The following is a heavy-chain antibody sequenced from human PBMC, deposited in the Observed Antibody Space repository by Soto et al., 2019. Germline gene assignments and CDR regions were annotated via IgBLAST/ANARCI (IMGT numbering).Heavy chain of an antibody. CDR1: GGTFSTYA. CDR3: ARSQGGSSSLDIYYYYYYGMDV. CDR2: VIPIFGTP. Sequence: QVQLVQSGAEVKKPGSSVKVSCKAPGGTFSTYAISWVRQAPGQGLEWMGGVIPIFGTPKYAQKFQGRVTISADESTSTGYMELRSLRSEDTLFYYCARSQGGSSSLDIYYYYYYGMDVWGQGTTVTVSS. J-gene: IGHJ6*02. V-gene: IGHV1-69*01. D-gene: IGHD2-15*01.